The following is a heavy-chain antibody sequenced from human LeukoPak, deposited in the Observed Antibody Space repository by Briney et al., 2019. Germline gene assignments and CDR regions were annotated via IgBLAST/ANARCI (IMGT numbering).Heavy chain of an antibody. Sequence: SETLSLTCTVSGDSISSYYWSWIRQSPGKGLEWIGYIYYSGSTNYNPSLKSRVTISVDTSKNQFSLKSSSVTAADTAVYYCARSGSWGAFDIWGQGTMVTVSS. CDR1: GDSISSYY. V-gene: IGHV4-59*01. CDR3: ARSGSWGAFDI. D-gene: IGHD7-27*01. CDR2: IYYSGST. J-gene: IGHJ3*02.